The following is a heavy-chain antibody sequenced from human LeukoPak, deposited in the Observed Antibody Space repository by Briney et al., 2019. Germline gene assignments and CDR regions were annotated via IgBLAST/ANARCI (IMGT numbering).Heavy chain of an antibody. Sequence: SETLSLTCTVSGGSISSYYWSWIRQPPGKGLEWIGYIYYSGSTNYNPSLKSRVTISVDTSKNQFSLKLSSVTAADTAVYYCARGGGHYYDSSGYLDYWGQGTLVTVSS. V-gene: IGHV4-59*01. CDR3: ARGGGHYYDSSGYLDY. D-gene: IGHD3-22*01. J-gene: IGHJ4*02. CDR1: GGSISSYY. CDR2: IYYSGST.